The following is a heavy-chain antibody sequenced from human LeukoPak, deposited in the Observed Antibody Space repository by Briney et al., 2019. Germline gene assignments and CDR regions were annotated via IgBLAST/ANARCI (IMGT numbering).Heavy chain of an antibody. Sequence: GESLKISCKGSGYSFTSYWIGWVRQMPGKGLEWMGIIYPGDSDIKYSPSFQGQVTISVDKSISTAYLQLSSLKASDTAIYYCARQRGDYERSGYYYASYFDYWGQGTLVTVPS. V-gene: IGHV5-51*01. J-gene: IGHJ4*02. CDR3: ARQRGDYERSGYYYASYFDY. CDR2: IYPGDSDI. D-gene: IGHD3-22*01. CDR1: GYSFTSYW.